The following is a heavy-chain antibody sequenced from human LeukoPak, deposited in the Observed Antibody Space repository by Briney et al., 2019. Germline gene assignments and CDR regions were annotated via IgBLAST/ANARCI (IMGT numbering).Heavy chain of an antibody. D-gene: IGHD3-3*02. CDR2: IYYSGST. CDR1: GGSISSSSYY. CDR3: ARRNHFWSGYPFDY. V-gene: IGHV4-39*01. Sequence: PSQTLSLTCTVSGGSISSSSYYWGWIRQPPGKGLEWIGSIYYSGSTYYNPSLKSRVTISVDTSKNQFSLKLSSVTAADTAVYYCARRNHFWSGYPFDYWGQGTLVTVSS. J-gene: IGHJ4*02.